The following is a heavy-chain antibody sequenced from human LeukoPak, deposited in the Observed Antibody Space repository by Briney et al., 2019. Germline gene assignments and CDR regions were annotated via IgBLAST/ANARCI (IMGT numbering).Heavy chain of an antibody. D-gene: IGHD3-10*01. Sequence: PGGSLRLSCAASGFTFSSYSMNWVRQAPGKGLEWVSYISSSSSTIYYADSVKGRFTISRDNAKNSLYLQMNSLRAEDTAVYYCARTYTGVTDAFDIWGQGTMVTVSS. V-gene: IGHV3-48*04. CDR1: GFTFSSYS. CDR3: ARTYTGVTDAFDI. J-gene: IGHJ3*02. CDR2: ISSSSSTI.